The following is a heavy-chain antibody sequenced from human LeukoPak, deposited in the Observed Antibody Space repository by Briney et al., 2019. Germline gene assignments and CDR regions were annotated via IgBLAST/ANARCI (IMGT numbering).Heavy chain of an antibody. Sequence: ASVKVSCKASGYTSTSYGISWVRQAPGQGLEWMGWISAYNGNTNYAQKLQGRVTMTTDTSTSTVYMELSSLRSEDTAVYYCARGGSWSGSYYSDYWGQGTLVTVSS. D-gene: IGHD3-3*01. J-gene: IGHJ4*02. V-gene: IGHV1-18*01. CDR2: ISAYNGNT. CDR3: ARGGSWSGSYYSDY. CDR1: GYTSTSYG.